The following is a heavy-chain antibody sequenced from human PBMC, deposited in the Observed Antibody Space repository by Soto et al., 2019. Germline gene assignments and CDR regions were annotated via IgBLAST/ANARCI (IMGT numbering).Heavy chain of an antibody. CDR3: ARVRSSAYYYYYGMDV. Sequence: SQTLSLTCAIPGDSVSSNSAAWNWIRQSPSRGLEWLGRTYYRSKWYNDYAVSVKSRITINPDTSKNQFSLQLNSVTPEDTAVYYCARVRSSAYYYYYGMDVWGQGTTVTVSS. D-gene: IGHD6-6*01. CDR1: GDSVSSNSAA. V-gene: IGHV6-1*01. J-gene: IGHJ6*02. CDR2: TYYRSKWYN.